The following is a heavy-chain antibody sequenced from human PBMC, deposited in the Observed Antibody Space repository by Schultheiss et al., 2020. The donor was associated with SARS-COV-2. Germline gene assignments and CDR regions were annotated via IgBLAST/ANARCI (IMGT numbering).Heavy chain of an antibody. D-gene: IGHD4-17*01. CDR2: IWYDGSNK. CDR1: GFTFSSYG. Sequence: GGSLRLSCAASGFTFSSYGMHWVRQAPGKGLEWVAVIWYDGSNKYYADSVKGRFTISRGNSKNTLYLQMNSLRAEDTAVYYCARVRYGGNYYYYGMDVWGQGTTVTVSS. V-gene: IGHV3-33*01. J-gene: IGHJ6*02. CDR3: ARVRYGGNYYYYGMDV.